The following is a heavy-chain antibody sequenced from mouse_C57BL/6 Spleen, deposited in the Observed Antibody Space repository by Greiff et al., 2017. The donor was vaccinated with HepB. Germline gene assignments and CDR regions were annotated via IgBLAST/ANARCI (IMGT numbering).Heavy chain of an antibody. V-gene: IGHV1-52*01. Sequence: VQLQQPGAELVRPGSSVKLSCKASGYTFTSYWMHWVKQRPIQGLEWIGNIDPSDSETHYNQKFKDKATLTVDKSSSTAYMQLSSLTSEDSAVYYCARGTTVSDWYFDVWGTGTTVTVSS. D-gene: IGHD1-1*01. J-gene: IGHJ1*03. CDR2: IDPSDSET. CDR3: ARGTTVSDWYFDV. CDR1: GYTFTSYW.